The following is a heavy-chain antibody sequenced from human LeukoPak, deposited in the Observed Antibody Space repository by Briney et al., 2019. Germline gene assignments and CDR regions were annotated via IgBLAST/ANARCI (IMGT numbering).Heavy chain of an antibody. V-gene: IGHV4-4*02. CDR3: ARQQTQGIAAAKNWFDP. Sequence: PSGTLSLTCTVSGVSISSNNWWSWVRQPPGKGLEWIGEIYHSGNTNYNPSLKSRVTISVDKSKNQVSLKLNSVTAADTALYYCARQQTQGIAAAKNWFDPWGQGALVTVSS. D-gene: IGHD6-13*01. J-gene: IGHJ5*02. CDR1: GVSISSNNW. CDR2: IYHSGNT.